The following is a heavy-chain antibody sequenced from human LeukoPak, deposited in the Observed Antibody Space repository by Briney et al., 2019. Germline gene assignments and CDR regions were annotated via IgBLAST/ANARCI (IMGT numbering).Heavy chain of an antibody. CDR3: ARQESSNWD. Sequence: PSETLSLTCTVSGGSIRSSTYYWGWIRQPPGKGLEWIGSIFYSGSTYYNPSLKSRVTISVDTSKNQFSVKLNSVTAAGTAVYYCARQESSNWDWGQGTLVTVSS. J-gene: IGHJ4*02. V-gene: IGHV4-39*01. CDR2: IFYSGST. D-gene: IGHD4-11*01. CDR1: GGSIRSSTYY.